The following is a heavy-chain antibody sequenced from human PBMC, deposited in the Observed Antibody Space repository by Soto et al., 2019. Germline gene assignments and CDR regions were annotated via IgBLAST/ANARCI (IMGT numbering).Heavy chain of an antibody. CDR2: ISAYNGKT. Sequence: QVQLVQSGAEVKKPGSSVKVSCKASGYTFTSYGISWVRQAPGQGLEWMGWISAYNGKTNYAPQLQGRVTMTTDTSTSTAYMELRSLRSDETAVYYCARDLQSGSGGSCYSRIGHDAFAIWAQGTMFTVSS. CDR1: GYTFTSYG. D-gene: IGHD2-15*01. V-gene: IGHV1-18*01. J-gene: IGHJ3*02. CDR3: ARDLQSGSGGSCYSRIGHDAFAI.